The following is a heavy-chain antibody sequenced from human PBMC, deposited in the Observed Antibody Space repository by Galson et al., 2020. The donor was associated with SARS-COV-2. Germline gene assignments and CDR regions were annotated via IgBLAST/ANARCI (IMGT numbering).Heavy chain of an antibody. CDR3: ARYIAVAGTCDY. CDR2: INSDGSST. D-gene: IGHD6-19*01. CDR1: GFTFSSYW. Sequence: GGSLRLSCAASGFTFSSYWMHWVRQAPGKGLVWVSRINSDGSSTSYADSVKGRFTISRDNAKNTLYLQMNSLRAEDTAVYYCARYIAVAGTCDYWGQGTLVTVSS. V-gene: IGHV3-74*01. J-gene: IGHJ4*02.